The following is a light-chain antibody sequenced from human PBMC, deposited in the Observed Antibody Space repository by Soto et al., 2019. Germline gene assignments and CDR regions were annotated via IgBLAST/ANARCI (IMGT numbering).Light chain of an antibody. V-gene: IGKV1-27*01. J-gene: IGKJ1*01. CDR2: AAS. CDR3: QKYNSAPWT. Sequence: DIQMTQSPSSLSASVGDRVTITCRASQGISNSLAWYQQRPGRVPKLLIYAASTLQSGVPSRFSGSGSGTDFTRTISSLQPEDVATYYCQKYNSAPWTFGQGTKVEI. CDR1: QGISNS.